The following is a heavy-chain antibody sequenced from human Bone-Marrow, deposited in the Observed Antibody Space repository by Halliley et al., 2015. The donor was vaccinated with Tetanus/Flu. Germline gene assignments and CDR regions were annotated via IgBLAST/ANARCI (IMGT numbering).Heavy chain of an antibody. D-gene: IGHD6-13*01. V-gene: IGHV3-64D*09. J-gene: IGHJ4*02. Sequence: SLRLSCSASGFTFSSYAMQWVRQAPGKGLEYVSAIRNNGGGTYYADSVGGRFTISRDNSKNTLYLHMNSLKPEDTSVYYCVKVSGSNWPDYWGQGTLVTVSS. CDR3: VKVSGSNWPDY. CDR2: IRNNGGGT. CDR1: GFTFSSYA.